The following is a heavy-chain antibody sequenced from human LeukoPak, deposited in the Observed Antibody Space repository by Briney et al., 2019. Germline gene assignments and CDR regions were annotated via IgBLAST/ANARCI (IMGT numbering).Heavy chain of an antibody. CDR3: ARGNLAAADDY. CDR2: ISSSSSYI. V-gene: IGHV3-21*01. Sequence: GGSLRLSCAASGFTFSSYSMNWVRQAPGKGLEWVSSISSSSSYIYYADSVKGRFTISRDNAKSSLYLQMNSLRAEDTAVYYCARGNLAAADDYWGQGTLVTVSS. D-gene: IGHD6-13*01. J-gene: IGHJ4*02. CDR1: GFTFSSYS.